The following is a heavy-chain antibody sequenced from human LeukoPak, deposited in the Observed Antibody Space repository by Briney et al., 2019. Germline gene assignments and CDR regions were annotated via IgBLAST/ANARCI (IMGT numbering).Heavy chain of an antibody. CDR3: ARDGRGYAFDI. Sequence: PSETLSLTCTVSGGSISSSSYYWGWIRQPPGKGLEWIGSIYYSGSTYYNPSLKSRVTISVDTSKNQFSLKLSSVTAADTAVYYCARDGRGYAFDIWGQGTMVTVSS. V-gene: IGHV4-39*07. J-gene: IGHJ3*02. CDR2: IYYSGST. CDR1: GGSISSSSYY.